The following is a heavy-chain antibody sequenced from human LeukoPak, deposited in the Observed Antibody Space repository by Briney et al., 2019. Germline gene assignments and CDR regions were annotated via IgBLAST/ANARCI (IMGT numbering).Heavy chain of an antibody. CDR2: IIPIFGTA. CDR3: ARGPSYYDFWSGYSNWFDP. J-gene: IGHJ5*02. CDR1: GGTFSSYA. D-gene: IGHD3-3*01. Sequence: ASVKVSCKASGGTFSSYAISWVRQAPGQGLEWTGGIIPIFGTANYAQKFQGRVTITADESTSTAYMELSSLRSEDTAVYYCARGPSYYDFWSGYSNWFDPWGQGTLVTVSS. V-gene: IGHV1-69*13.